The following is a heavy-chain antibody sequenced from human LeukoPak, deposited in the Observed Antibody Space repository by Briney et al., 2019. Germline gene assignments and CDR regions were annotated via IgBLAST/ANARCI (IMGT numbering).Heavy chain of an antibody. CDR2: ISPSGTDI. Sequence: GGSLRLSCAVSGFTFTDTYMTWIRQASGKGLESLSYISPSGTDISYADSVKGRFTISRDNAKNSLYLQMNSLRAEDTAVYYCATVPGDAFDIWGQGTMVTVSS. V-gene: IGHV3-11*04. D-gene: IGHD1-1*01. CDR3: ATVPGDAFDI. J-gene: IGHJ3*02. CDR1: GFTFTDTY.